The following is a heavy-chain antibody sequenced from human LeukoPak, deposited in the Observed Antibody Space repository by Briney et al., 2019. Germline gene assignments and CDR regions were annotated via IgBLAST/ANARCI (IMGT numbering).Heavy chain of an antibody. V-gene: IGHV3-64D*06. CDR3: VKDPGGSSGA. J-gene: IGHJ4*02. D-gene: IGHD6-19*01. CDR2: TSSNGGIT. CDR1: GFTFSSYV. Sequence: PGGSLRLSCSASGFTFSSYVMHWVRQAPGKGLEYVSATSSNGGITYYADSVKGRFTISRDNSKNTLFLQMSSLRPEDTAVFYCVKDPGGSSGARGQGTLVTVSS.